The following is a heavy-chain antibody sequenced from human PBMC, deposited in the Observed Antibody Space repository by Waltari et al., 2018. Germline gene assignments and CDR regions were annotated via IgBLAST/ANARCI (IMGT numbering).Heavy chain of an antibody. J-gene: IGHJ4*02. CDR3: ARLAVWVAQEDF. Sequence: EVQLVESGGGLVQPGGSLRLSCAASGFPFRNYWLTWVRQAPGKGLEWVANIKQDGSAKYYVDSVKGRFTISRDNARNSLFLQMDSLRAEDTAVYYCARLAVWVAQEDFWGQGTLVTVSS. CDR1: GFPFRNYW. V-gene: IGHV3-7*01. CDR2: IKQDGSAK. D-gene: IGHD1-26*01.